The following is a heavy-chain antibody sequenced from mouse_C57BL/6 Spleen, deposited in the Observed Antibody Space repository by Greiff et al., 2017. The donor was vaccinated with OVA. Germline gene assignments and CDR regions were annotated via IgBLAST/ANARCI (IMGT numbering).Heavy chain of an antibody. CDR3: ARPDYGISYGYFDV. CDR1: GFTFSDYG. J-gene: IGHJ1*03. V-gene: IGHV5-17*01. Sequence: EVKLVESGGGLVKPGGSLKLSCAASGFTFSDYGMHWVRQAPEKGLEWVAYISSGSSTIYYADTVKGRFTISRDNAKNTLFLQMTSLRSEDTAMYYCARPDYGISYGYFDVWGTGTTVTVSS. CDR2: ISSGSSTI. D-gene: IGHD1-1*01.